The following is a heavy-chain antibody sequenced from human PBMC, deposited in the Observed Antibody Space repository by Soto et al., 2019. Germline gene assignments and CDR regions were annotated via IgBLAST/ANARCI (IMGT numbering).Heavy chain of an antibody. D-gene: IGHD3-3*01. J-gene: IGHJ4*02. Sequence: QVQLVQSGSESMQPGASVKVSCKGSGYNFNSHSINWLRQAPGQGLEWMGWINPNTVNPTYEQGFTGRFVFSVDTSVSTVYLQSFRMKADDSAVYYCARDRASVSFAYWDQVTLVTVSS. CDR3: ARDRASVSFAY. V-gene: IGHV7-4-1*01. CDR1: GYNFNSHS. CDR2: INPNTVNP.